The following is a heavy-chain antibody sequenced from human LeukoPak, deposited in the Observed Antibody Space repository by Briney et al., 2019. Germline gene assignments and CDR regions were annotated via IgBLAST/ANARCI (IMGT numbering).Heavy chain of an antibody. V-gene: IGHV4-31*03. CDR3: ARVWGFGETPNDAFDI. CDR1: GGSISSGGYY. J-gene: IGHJ3*02. D-gene: IGHD3-10*01. Sequence: SETLSLTYTVSGGSISSGGYYWSWIRQHPGKGLEWIGYIYYSGSTYYNPSLKSRVTISVDTSKNQFSLKLSSVTAADTAVYYCARVWGFGETPNDAFDIWGQGTMVTVSS. CDR2: IYYSGST.